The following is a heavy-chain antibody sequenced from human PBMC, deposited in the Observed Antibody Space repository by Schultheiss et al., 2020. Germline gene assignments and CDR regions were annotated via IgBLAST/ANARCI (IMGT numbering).Heavy chain of an antibody. D-gene: IGHD2-21*01. CDR2: INHSGST. V-gene: IGHV4-34*09. Sequence: SATLSLTCAVYGGSFSGYYWSWIRQPPGKGLEWIGEINHSGSTNYNPSLKSRVTISVDTSKNQFSLKLSSVTAADTAVYYCARDGQIGLFDQWGQGTLVTGSS. CDR3: ARDGQIGLFDQ. J-gene: IGHJ4*02. CDR1: GGSFSGYY.